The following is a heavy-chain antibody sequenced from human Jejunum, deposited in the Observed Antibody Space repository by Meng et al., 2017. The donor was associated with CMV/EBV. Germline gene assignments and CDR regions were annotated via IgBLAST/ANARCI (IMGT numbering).Heavy chain of an antibody. CDR3: ARGEYELLFGAFDV. V-gene: IGHV3-7*01. J-gene: IGHJ3*01. Sequence: GFTFGSYWMAWVRQAPGKGLEWVASMKEDGSEIHYLDSVEGRFTISRDNAKNSLYLQMNTLRVEDTALYYCARGEYELLFGAFDVWGQGTMVTVSS. CDR2: MKEDGSEI. D-gene: IGHD3-10*01. CDR1: GFTFGSYW.